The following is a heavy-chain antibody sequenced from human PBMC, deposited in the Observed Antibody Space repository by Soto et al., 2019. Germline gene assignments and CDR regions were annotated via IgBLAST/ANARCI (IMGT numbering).Heavy chain of an antibody. CDR3: EKAVSVPASNDSSSRGALIDH. CDR2: ISHDGNSK. D-gene: IGHD2-2*01. CDR1: GFTFSVFG. J-gene: IGHJ4*02. V-gene: IGHV3-30*18. Sequence: QVQLVESGGGVVQPGGSLRLSCAASGFTFSVFGMHWVRQAPGKGPERVAVISHDGNSKHYADSVKGRFSIARDNASNSVLVLKDSLRPKDTGRYYCEKAVSVPASNDSSSRGALIDHWGQGTLVTVSS.